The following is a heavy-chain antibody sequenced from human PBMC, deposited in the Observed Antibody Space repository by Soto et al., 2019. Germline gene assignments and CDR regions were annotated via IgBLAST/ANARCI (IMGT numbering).Heavy chain of an antibody. CDR1: GGSISSGGYY. D-gene: IGHD4-17*01. J-gene: IGHJ6*02. Sequence: QVQLQESGPGLVKPSQTLSLTCTVSGGSISSGGYYWSWIRQHPGKGLEWIGYIYYSGSTYYNPSPKSRVTISVDTSKKQFSLKLSSVTAADTAVYYCARENVYGGRGMDVWGQGTTVTVSS. CDR2: IYYSGST. V-gene: IGHV4-31*03. CDR3: ARENVYGGRGMDV.